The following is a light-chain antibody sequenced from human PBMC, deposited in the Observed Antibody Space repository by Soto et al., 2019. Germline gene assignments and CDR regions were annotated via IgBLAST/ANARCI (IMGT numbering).Light chain of an antibody. J-gene: IGLJ3*02. CDR2: EDN. CDR1: SGSIASNY. Sequence: NFMLTQPHSGSESPGKTVTISCTRSSGSIASNYVQWYQQRPGSSHTTVIYEDNQSPSGVPDRFSGSIDSSSNSASLTISGLKTEDEADYYCQSYDSSNWVFGGGTKLTVL. CDR3: QSYDSSNWV. V-gene: IGLV6-57*01.